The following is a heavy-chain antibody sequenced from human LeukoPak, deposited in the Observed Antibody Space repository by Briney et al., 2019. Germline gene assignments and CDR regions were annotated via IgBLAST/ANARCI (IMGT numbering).Heavy chain of an antibody. J-gene: IGHJ5*02. V-gene: IGHV3-23*01. CDR3: AKSALSIAARGWFDP. CDR2: ISGSGGST. Sequence: GGSLRLSCAASGFTFSSYAMSWVRQATGKGLEWVSAISGSGGSTYYADSVKGRFTISRDNSKNTLHLQMNSLRAEDTAVYYCAKSALSIAARGWFDPWGQGTLVTVSS. CDR1: GFTFSSYA. D-gene: IGHD6-6*01.